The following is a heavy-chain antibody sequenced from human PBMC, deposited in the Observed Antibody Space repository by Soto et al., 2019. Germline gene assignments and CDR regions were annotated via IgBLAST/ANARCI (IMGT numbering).Heavy chain of an antibody. CDR3: ARAEAFVDIVATTTYYFDY. Sequence: SETLSLTCTVSGGSISSGDYYWSWIRQPPGKGLEWIGYIYYSGSTYYNPSLKSRVTISVDTSKNQFSLKLSSVTAADTAVYYCARAEAFVDIVATTTYYFDYWGQGTLVTVSS. CDR2: IYYSGST. CDR1: GGSISSGDYY. V-gene: IGHV4-30-4*01. D-gene: IGHD5-12*01. J-gene: IGHJ4*02.